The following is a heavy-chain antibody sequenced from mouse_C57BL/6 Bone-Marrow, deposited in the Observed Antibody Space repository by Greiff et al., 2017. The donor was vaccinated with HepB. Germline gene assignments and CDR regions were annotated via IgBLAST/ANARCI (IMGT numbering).Heavy chain of an antibody. CDR2: IWGVGST. CDR3: ASFYDYGSYAMDY. Sequence: VHLVESGPGLVAPSQSLSITCTVSGFSLTSYGVDWVRQSPGKGLEWLGVIWGVGSTNYNSALKSRLSISKDNSKSQVFLKMNSLQTDDTAMYYCASFYDYGSYAMDYWGQGTSVTVSS. V-gene: IGHV2-6*01. J-gene: IGHJ4*01. CDR1: GFSLTSYG. D-gene: IGHD1-1*01.